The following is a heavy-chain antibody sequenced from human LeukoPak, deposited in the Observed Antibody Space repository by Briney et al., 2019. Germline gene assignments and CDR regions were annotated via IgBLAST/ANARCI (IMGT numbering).Heavy chain of an antibody. CDR3: ARSIVVPAAISGAFDI. CDR2: ISGSGGST. D-gene: IGHD2-2*01. J-gene: IGHJ3*02. V-gene: IGHV3-23*01. CDR1: GFTFSSYA. Sequence: GGSLRLSCAASGFTFSSYAMSWVRQAPGKGLEWVSAISGSGGSTYYADSVKGRFTISRDNAKNSLYLQMNSLRAEDTALYYCARSIVVPAAISGAFDIWGQGTIVTVSS.